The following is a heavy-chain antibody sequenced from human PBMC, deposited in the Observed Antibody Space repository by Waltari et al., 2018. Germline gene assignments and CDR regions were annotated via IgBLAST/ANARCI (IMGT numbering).Heavy chain of an antibody. V-gene: IGHV4-34*01. CDR1: GGSFSGYY. J-gene: IGHJ5*02. Sequence: QVQLQQWGAGLLKPSETLSLTCAVYGGSFSGYYWSWIRQPPGKGLEWIGEINHSGSTNYDPSLKSRVTISVDTSKNQFSLKLSSVTAAETAVYYCARRATMIVVVSGFDPWGQGTLVTVSS. CDR2: INHSGST. CDR3: ARRATMIVVVSGFDP. D-gene: IGHD3-22*01.